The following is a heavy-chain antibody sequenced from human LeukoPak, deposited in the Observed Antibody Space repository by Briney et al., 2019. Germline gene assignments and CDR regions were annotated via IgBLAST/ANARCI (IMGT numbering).Heavy chain of an antibody. CDR2: INHSGST. CDR3: ARDGRSGYEDL. Sequence: TSETLSLTCAVYGGSFSGYYWSWIRQPPGKGLEWIGEINHSGSTNYNPSLKSRVTISIDTSKNQFSLRLTSVTAADTAIYYCARDGRSGYEDLWGPGTLVTVSS. CDR1: GGSFSGYY. D-gene: IGHD5-12*01. J-gene: IGHJ5*02. V-gene: IGHV4-34*01.